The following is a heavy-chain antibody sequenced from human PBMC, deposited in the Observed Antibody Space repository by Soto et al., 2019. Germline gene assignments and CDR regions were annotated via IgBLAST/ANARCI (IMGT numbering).Heavy chain of an antibody. CDR1: GFTFSSYA. V-gene: IGHV3-30-3*01. CDR2: ISYDGSNK. Sequence: PGGSLRLSCAASGFTFSSYAMHWVRQAPGKGLEWVAVISYDGSNKYYADSVKGRFTISRDNSKNTLYLQMNSLRAEDTAVYYCASHPRDSSDYWYYFDYWGQGTLVTVSS. CDR3: ASHPRDSSDYWYYFDY. J-gene: IGHJ4*02. D-gene: IGHD3-22*01.